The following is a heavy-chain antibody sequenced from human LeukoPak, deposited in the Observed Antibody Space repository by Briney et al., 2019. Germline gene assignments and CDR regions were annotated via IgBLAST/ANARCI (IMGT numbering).Heavy chain of an antibody. J-gene: IGHJ6*02. D-gene: IGHD5-18*01. CDR2: IYYSGST. CDR3: ARYILRGYSYGYYYYGMDV. CDR1: GGSISSYY. V-gene: IGHV4-59*08. Sequence: SETLSLTCTVSGGSISSYYWSWIRQPPGKGLEWIGYIYYSGSTNYNPSLKSRVTISVDTSKNQFSLKLSSVTAADTAVYYCARYILRGYSYGYYYYGMDVWGQGTTVTVSS.